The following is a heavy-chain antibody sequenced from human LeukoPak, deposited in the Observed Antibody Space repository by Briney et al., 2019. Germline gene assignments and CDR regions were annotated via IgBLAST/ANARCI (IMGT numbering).Heavy chain of an antibody. V-gene: IGHV3-73*01. CDR2: VRSKANNHAT. D-gene: IGHD6-19*01. J-gene: IGHJ4*02. CDR3: TRGTSSGFDY. Sequence: PGGSLRLSCAASGFIFSGSAMHWVRQASGKGLEWVGRVRSKANNHATTYAAALKGRFNISRDDSKNTIYLEMNSLKAEDTAVYYCTRGTSSGFDYWGRGTLVTVSS. CDR1: GFIFSGSA.